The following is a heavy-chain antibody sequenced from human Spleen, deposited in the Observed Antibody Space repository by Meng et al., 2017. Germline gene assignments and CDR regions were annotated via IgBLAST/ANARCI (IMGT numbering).Heavy chain of an antibody. CDR2: VNHSGNT. J-gene: IGHJ4*02. Sequence: QGQLQKWGEGLLKPSAPLSLTCGVYGGSFSGYYWGWIRQPPGKGLEWIGEVNHSGNTNYNPSLKSRVTISVDTSKNQFSLNLSSVTAADTAVYYCARGTPVVTPRWLDYWGQGTLVTVSS. CDR1: GGSFSGYY. D-gene: IGHD4-23*01. V-gene: IGHV4-34*01. CDR3: ARGTPVVTPRWLDY.